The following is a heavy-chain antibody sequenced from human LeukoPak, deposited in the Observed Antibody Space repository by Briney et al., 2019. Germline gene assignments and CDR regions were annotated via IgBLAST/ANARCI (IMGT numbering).Heavy chain of an antibody. D-gene: IGHD5-24*01. CDR1: GYTFTSYG. J-gene: IGHJ5*02. CDR2: ISAYNGNT. V-gene: IGHV1-18*01. Sequence: ASVKVSCKASGYTFTSYGINWVRKAPGQGLEWMGWISAYNGNTNYAQTLQGRVTLTRDMSTSTDYLELSSLRSEDTAAYYCARDNSVRDEAWWFNPWGQGTLVTVSS. CDR3: ARDNSVRDEAWWFNP.